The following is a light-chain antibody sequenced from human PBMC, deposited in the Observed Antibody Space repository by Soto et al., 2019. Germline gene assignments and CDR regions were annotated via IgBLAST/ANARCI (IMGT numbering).Light chain of an antibody. V-gene: IGLV2-18*01. Sequence: QSALTQPHSVSGSPGQSVSISCSGTNIDVGLYDCVAWYRQIPGTAPKLLIYEVSHRPVEVPDRFSGSKSANAASLTISRLQPDYEADYFCSLYTNANPWVFGGGTKVTVL. CDR1: NIDVGLYDC. J-gene: IGLJ3*02. CDR2: EVS. CDR3: SLYTNANPWV.